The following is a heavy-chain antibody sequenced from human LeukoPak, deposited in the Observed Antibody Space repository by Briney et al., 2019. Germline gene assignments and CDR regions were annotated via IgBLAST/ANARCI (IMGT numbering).Heavy chain of an antibody. CDR1: GDSITSHY. CDR2: INHSGST. CDR3: ARSQYSSSSAYYYYMDV. J-gene: IGHJ6*03. D-gene: IGHD6-6*01. Sequence: SRTLSLTSTVSGDSITSHYRNWIPHTPGKGLEWSGEINHSGSTNYNPSLKSRVTISVDTSKNQFSLKLSSVTAADTAVYYCARSQYSSSSAYYYYMDVWGKGTTVTVSS. V-gene: IGHV4-34*01.